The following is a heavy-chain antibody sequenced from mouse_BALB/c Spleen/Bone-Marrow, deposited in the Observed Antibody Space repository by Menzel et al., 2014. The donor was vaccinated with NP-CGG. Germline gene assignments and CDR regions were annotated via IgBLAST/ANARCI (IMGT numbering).Heavy chain of an antibody. CDR2: IYPGDGDT. D-gene: IGHD2-3*01. CDR3: ARWRYYFDY. CDR1: GYTFTSYW. J-gene: IGHJ2*01. Sequence: QVQLQQSGTVLARPGASVKMSCKASGYTFTSYWMRWVKQRPGKGLEWIGAIYPGDGDTRYTQKFKGKATLTADKSSSTAYMQLSSLASEDSAGYYCARWRYYFDYWGQGTTLTVSS. V-gene: IGHV1-87*01.